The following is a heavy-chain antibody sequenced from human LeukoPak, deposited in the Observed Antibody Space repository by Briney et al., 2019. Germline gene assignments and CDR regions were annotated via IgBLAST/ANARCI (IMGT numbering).Heavy chain of an antibody. V-gene: IGHV3-7*01. CDR1: GGSFSGDY. J-gene: IGHJ4*02. D-gene: IGHD3-22*01. Sequence: ETLSLTCAVYGGSFSGDYWSWIRQPPGKGLEWVANIKQDGSEKYYVDSVKGRFTISRDNAKNSLYLQMNSLRAEDTAVYYCARDLALMYYDSSGYLPGWGQGTLVTVSS. CDR3: ARDLALMYYDSSGYLPG. CDR2: IKQDGSEK.